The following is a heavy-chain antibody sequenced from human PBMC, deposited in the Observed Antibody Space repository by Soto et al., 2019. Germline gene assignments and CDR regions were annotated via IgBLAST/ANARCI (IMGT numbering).Heavy chain of an antibody. Sequence: SETLSLTCTVSGGSIYRSGYYWGCIRQPPGRGLEWIGNIDYNGVTYSNPSLKSRVTISRDTSKNQFSLKLTSVTAADTALYYCGKVLVGATGHTDSDSWGPGALVTVSS. J-gene: IGHJ4*02. V-gene: IGHV4-39*01. CDR1: GGSIYRSGYY. D-gene: IGHD2-15*01. CDR3: GKVLVGATGHTDSDS. CDR2: IDYNGVT.